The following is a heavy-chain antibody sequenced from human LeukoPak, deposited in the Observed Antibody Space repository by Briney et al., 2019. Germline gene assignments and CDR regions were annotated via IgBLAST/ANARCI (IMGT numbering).Heavy chain of an antibody. CDR2: ISSSGSTI. D-gene: IGHD3-22*01. V-gene: IGHV3-11*04. Sequence: PGGSLRLSCAASGFTFSDYYMSWIRQAPGKGLEWVSYISSSGSTIYYADSVKSRFTISRDNAKNSLYLQMNSLRAEDTAVYYCARFGYYDRWYYFDYWGQGTLVTVSS. CDR3: ARFGYYDRWYYFDY. J-gene: IGHJ4*02. CDR1: GFTFSDYY.